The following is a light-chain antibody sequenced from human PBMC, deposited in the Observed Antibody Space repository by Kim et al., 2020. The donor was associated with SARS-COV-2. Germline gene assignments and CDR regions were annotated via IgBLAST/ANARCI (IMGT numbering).Light chain of an antibody. CDR2: GAS. CDR1: QSVSSNY. V-gene: IGKV3-20*01. J-gene: IGKJ1*01. Sequence: SPGERATLSGRASQSVSSNYLAWYQQKPGQAPRLLIYGASSRETGIPERFSGSGSGTDFTLTINRLEPEDFAVYYCQQYGTSPRTFGQGTKVDIK. CDR3: QQYGTSPRT.